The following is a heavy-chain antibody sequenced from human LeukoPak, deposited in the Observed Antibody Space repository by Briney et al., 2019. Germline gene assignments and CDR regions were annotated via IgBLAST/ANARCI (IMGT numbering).Heavy chain of an antibody. CDR1: GYSFNTYW. V-gene: IGHV5-51*01. CDR2: IYPGDSDT. CDR3: ARRKGCSSTSCPPDY. D-gene: IGHD2-2*01. Sequence: GESLKISCKGSGYSFNTYWIGWVRQLPGKGLEWMGIIYPGDSDTRYSPSFQSQVIMSADKSINTAYLQWNSLKASDTAMYYCARRKGCSSTSCPPDYWGQGTLVTVSS. J-gene: IGHJ4*02.